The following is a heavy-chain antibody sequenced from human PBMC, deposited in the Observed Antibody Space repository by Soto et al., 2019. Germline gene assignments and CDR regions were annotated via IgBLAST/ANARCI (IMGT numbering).Heavy chain of an antibody. CDR1: GFTSSSYA. CDR3: AGGDNYYDSSGYPNYAASDY. Sequence: GGSLRLSCAASGFTSSSYAMHWVRQAPGKGLEWVAVISYDGSNKYYAYSVKGRFTISRDNSKNTLYLQMNSLRAEDTAVYYCAGGDNYYDSSGYPNYAASDYWGQGTLVTVSS. CDR2: ISYDGSNK. J-gene: IGHJ4*02. D-gene: IGHD3-22*01. V-gene: IGHV3-30-3*01.